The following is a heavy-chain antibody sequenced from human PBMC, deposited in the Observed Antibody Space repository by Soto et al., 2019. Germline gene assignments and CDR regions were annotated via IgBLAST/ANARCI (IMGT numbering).Heavy chain of an antibody. Sequence: SETLCLSCNDSGGFISCSGYDLSGLREPPGGWLEWIGNIYYSGSTYYTPALKSRVTLSVDTSKNQFSLNLNSVTAADTAVYYCARGGIPPSGYGIAYAMDVWGQGTKVTVSS. CDR2: IYYSGST. V-gene: IGHV4-39*01. CDR1: GGFISCSGYD. CDR3: ARGGIPPSGYGIAYAMDV. J-gene: IGHJ6*02. D-gene: IGHD1-26*01.